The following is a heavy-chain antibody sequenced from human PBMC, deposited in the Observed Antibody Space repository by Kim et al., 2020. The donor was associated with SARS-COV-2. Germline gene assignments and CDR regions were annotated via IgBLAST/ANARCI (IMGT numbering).Heavy chain of an antibody. D-gene: IGHD3-9*01. CDR3: ARGAVDYDIFTGDVFPAHY. Sequence: VKVSCKAYGGTFSSYAISWVRQAPGQGLEWMGGIIPIFGTANYAQKFQGRVTITADESTSTAYMELSSLRSEDTAVYYSARGAVDYDIFTGDVFPAHYWGQGTLVTVSS. CDR2: IIPIFGTA. V-gene: IGHV1-69*13. CDR1: GGTFSSYA. J-gene: IGHJ4*02.